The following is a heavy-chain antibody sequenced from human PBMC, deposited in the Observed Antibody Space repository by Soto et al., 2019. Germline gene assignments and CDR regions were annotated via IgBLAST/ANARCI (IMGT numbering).Heavy chain of an antibody. V-gene: IGHV3-7*01. D-gene: IGHD1-1*01. Sequence: EVQLVESGGGLVQPGGSLRLSCAASGFTFSTYWMSWVGQAQGKGLEWVANIKQDGSERYYVDSVKGRFTISRDNAKNSLFLQMDSLRAEDTAVYYCARDSGTSDYWGQGTLVTVSS. J-gene: IGHJ4*02. CDR3: ARDSGTSDY. CDR1: GFTFSTYW. CDR2: IKQDGSER.